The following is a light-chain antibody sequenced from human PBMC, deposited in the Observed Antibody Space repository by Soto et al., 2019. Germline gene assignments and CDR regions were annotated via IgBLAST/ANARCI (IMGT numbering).Light chain of an antibody. Sequence: ENLLTQSPGSLSVFPGERASLSGRASQNVNNRLAWYQQKAGQAPRLLISGASSRATGIPDRFSGSGSGTDFTLTISRLESDDFALYYCQQYAEGTPITFGQGTRLEIK. CDR1: QNVNNR. V-gene: IGKV3-20*01. CDR2: GAS. J-gene: IGKJ5*01. CDR3: QQYAEGTPIT.